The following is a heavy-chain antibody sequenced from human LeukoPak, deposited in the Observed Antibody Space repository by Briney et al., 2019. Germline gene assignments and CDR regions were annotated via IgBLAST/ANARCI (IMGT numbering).Heavy chain of an antibody. Sequence: GGSLRLSCAVSGITLSNYGMNWVRQAPGKGLEWVSVISGSGDSTKYADSVKGRFTISRDNSKNTLYLQMNSLRAEDTALYYCATGLSGGWYYFDYWGQGTLVTVSS. CDR2: ISGSGDST. V-gene: IGHV3-23*01. CDR1: GITLSNYG. CDR3: ATGLSGGWYYFDY. D-gene: IGHD6-19*01. J-gene: IGHJ4*02.